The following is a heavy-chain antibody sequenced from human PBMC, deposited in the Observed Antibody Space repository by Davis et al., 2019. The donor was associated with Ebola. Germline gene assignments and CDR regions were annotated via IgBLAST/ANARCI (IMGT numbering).Heavy chain of an antibody. V-gene: IGHV3-23*01. J-gene: IGHJ1*01. Sequence: PGGSLRLSCAASGFTFSSYAMTWVRQAPGKGLEWVSAISGSGGATYYADSVKGRFTISSDNSKNTLYLQMNSLRAEDTAVYYCAKGPLDYDTHWGQGTLVTVSS. CDR1: GFTFSSYA. D-gene: IGHD3-16*01. CDR2: ISGSGGAT. CDR3: AKGPLDYDTH.